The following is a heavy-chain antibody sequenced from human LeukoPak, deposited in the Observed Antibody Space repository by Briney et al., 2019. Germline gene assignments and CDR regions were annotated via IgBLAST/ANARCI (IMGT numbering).Heavy chain of an antibody. Sequence: ASVKVSCKASGYTFTSYYMHWVRQAPGQGLEWMGIINPSGGSTSHPQKLQGRVTMTRDTSTSTVYMELSSLRSEDTAVYYCARDWYYYDSSGAYGMDVWGQGTTVTVSS. V-gene: IGHV1-46*01. J-gene: IGHJ6*02. CDR1: GYTFTSYY. D-gene: IGHD3-22*01. CDR3: ARDWYYYDSSGAYGMDV. CDR2: INPSGGST.